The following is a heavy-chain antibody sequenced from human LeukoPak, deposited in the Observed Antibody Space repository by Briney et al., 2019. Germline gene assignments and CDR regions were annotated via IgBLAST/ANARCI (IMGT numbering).Heavy chain of an antibody. V-gene: IGHV3-74*01. D-gene: IGHD4-23*01. CDR1: GFPFSSFW. J-gene: IGHJ4*02. CDR3: GRANPLDGGNLYPFDL. CDR2: VSPDGRTT. Sequence: GGSLRLSCAASGFPFSSFWMHWVRQAPGNRLVWVSRVSPDGRTTSYADAVQGRFTISRDNAKNTLYLQVNSLRAEDTAVYYCGRANPLDGGNLYPFDLWGQGSLVTVSS.